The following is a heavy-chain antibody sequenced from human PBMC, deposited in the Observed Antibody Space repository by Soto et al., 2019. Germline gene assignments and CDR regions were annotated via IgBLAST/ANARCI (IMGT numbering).Heavy chain of an antibody. V-gene: IGHV3-23*01. CDR2: ISGSGGST. J-gene: IGHJ4*02. D-gene: IGHD6-19*01. CDR1: GFTFSSYA. CDR3: AIGSSGWYYFDY. Sequence: GGSLRLSCAASGFTFSSYAMSWVRQAPGKGLEWVSAISGSGGSTYYADSVKGRFTISRDNSKNTLYLQMNSLRAEDTAVYYCAIGSSGWYYFDYWGQGTLVTVSS.